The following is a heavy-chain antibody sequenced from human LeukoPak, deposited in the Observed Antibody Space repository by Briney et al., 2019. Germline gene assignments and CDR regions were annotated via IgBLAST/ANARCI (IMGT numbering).Heavy chain of an antibody. D-gene: IGHD1-26*01. CDR3: ARLYSGEHLDY. CDR1: GFTFSSYS. J-gene: IGHJ4*02. CDR2: ISSSSSTI. Sequence: GGSLRLSCAASGFTFSSYSMNWVRQAPGKGLEWVSYISSSSSTIYYADSVKGRFTISRDNAKNSLYLQMNSLRAEDTAVYYCARLYSGEHLDYWGQGTLVTVSS. V-gene: IGHV3-48*01.